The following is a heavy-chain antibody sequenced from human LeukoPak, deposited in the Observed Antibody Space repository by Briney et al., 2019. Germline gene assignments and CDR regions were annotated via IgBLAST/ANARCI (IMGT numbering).Heavy chain of an antibody. J-gene: IGHJ4*02. V-gene: IGHV3-23*01. CDR3: AKDPPYSASYWSGYYFDY. CDR1: GFTFSSYA. Sequence: PGGSLRLSCAASGFTFSSYAMSWVRQAPGKGLEWVSAISGSGGSTYYADSVKGRFTISRDNSKNTLYLQMNSLRAEDTAVYYCAKDPPYSASYWSGYYFDYWGQGTLVTVSS. CDR2: ISGSGGST. D-gene: IGHD1-26*01.